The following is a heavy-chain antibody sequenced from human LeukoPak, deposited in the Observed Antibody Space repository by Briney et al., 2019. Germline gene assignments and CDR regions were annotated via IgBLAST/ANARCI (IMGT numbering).Heavy chain of an antibody. CDR2: INVGGATA. J-gene: IGHJ4*02. V-gene: IGHV3-23*01. CDR3: CFGVLSSVFFDY. CDR1: GFTFSDYA. D-gene: IGHD3-3*01. Sequence: SGGSLRLSCSASGFTFSDYALNWVRQAPGKGLVWVSTINVGGATAYYADSVKGRFTTSRDTSENTLYLYMNSLRAEDTALYYCCFGVLSSVFFDYWGQGTPVTVSS.